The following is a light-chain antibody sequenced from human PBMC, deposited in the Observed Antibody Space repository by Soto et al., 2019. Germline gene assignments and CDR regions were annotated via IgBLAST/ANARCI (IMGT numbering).Light chain of an antibody. CDR2: SIS. V-gene: IGKV3-15*01. CDR3: QQYNNWPPWP. CDR1: QSVSTN. Sequence: EIVLTQSPATLSVSPGERATLSCRASQSVSTNLAWYQQKPGQAPRPLIYSISTRATGTPARFSGSGSGTEFTLTISSLQSEDFAVYYCQQYNNWPPWPFGQGTKVEIK. J-gene: IGKJ1*01.